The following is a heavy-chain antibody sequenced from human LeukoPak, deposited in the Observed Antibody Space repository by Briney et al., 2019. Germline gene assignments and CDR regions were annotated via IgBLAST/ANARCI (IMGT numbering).Heavy chain of an antibody. V-gene: IGHV3-30*01. J-gene: IGHJ4*02. D-gene: IGHD3-22*01. CDR1: GFTFSSYA. CDR3: ARDSPDGSGYPEYYFDY. CDR2: ISYDGSNK. Sequence: GGSLRLSCAASGFTFSSYAMHWVRQAPGKGLEWVAVISYDGSNKYYADSVKGRFTISRDNSKNTLYLQMNSLSAEDTAVYYCARDSPDGSGYPEYYFDYWGQGTLVTVSS.